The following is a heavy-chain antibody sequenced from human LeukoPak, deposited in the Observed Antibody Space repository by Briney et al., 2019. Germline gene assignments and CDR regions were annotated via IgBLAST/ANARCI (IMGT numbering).Heavy chain of an antibody. CDR1: GFTFSSYA. CDR3: AKDDIPPFGGNSEGAFDY. V-gene: IGHV3-23*01. Sequence: PGGSLRLSCAASGFTFSSYAMSWVRQVAGKGLEWVSAISGSGGSTYYAASVKGRFTISRDNSKNTLYLQMNSLRAEDTAVYYCAKDDIPPFGGNSEGAFDYWGQGTLVTVSS. D-gene: IGHD4-23*01. J-gene: IGHJ4*02. CDR2: ISGSGGST.